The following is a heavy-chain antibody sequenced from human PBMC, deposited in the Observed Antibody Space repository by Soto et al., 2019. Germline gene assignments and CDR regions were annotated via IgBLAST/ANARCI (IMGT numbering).Heavy chain of an antibody. CDR3: ARTMIVDLTNWFDP. Sequence: SETLSLTCTVSGGSISSYYWSWIRQPPGKGLEWIGYIYYSGSTNYNPSLKSRVTISVDTSKNQFSLKLSSVTAADTAVYYCARTMIVDLTNWFDPWGQGTLVTVSS. CDR1: GGSISSYY. V-gene: IGHV4-59*08. CDR2: IYYSGST. J-gene: IGHJ5*02. D-gene: IGHD3-22*01.